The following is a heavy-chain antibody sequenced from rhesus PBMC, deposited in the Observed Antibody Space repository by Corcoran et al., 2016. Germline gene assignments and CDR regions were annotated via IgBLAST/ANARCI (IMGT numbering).Heavy chain of an antibody. CDR1: GGSISSSY. D-gene: IGHD6-37*01. Sequence: QVQLQESGPGLVKPSETLSLTCAVSGGSISSSYWSWIRQAPGKGLEWIGRIDSSGSTYYTPSLKSRGTLSVDTSKNQFSRKLNSVTAADTAVYYCARHHIGYSGGWSFFFDYWGQGVLVTVSS. V-gene: IGHV4S11*01. CDR2: IDSSGST. CDR3: ARHHIGYSGGWSFFFDY. J-gene: IGHJ4*01.